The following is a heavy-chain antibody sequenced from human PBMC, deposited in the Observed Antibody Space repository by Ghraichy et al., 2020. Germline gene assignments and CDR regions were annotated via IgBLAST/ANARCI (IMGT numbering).Heavy chain of an antibody. CDR3: ARENSVAGTRAFDI. D-gene: IGHD6-19*01. Sequence: GGSLRLSCAASEFKFSIYSMHWVRQAPGKGLEWMTVIWNDGTTKYYADSVKGRFAISRDNSKNTLYLQMNSLRAEDTAVYYCARENSVAGTRAFDIWGQGTMVTVSS. CDR1: EFKFSIYS. V-gene: IGHV3-33*01. J-gene: IGHJ3*02. CDR2: IWNDGTTK.